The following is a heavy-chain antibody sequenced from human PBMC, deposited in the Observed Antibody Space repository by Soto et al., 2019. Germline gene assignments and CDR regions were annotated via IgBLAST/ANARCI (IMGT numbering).Heavy chain of an antibody. CDR1: GGSISSYY. D-gene: IGHD7-27*01. V-gene: IGHV4-59*01. CDR3: ARKLGIIGHFDY. CDR2: IYYSGST. Sequence: PSETLSLTCTVSGGSISSYYWSWIRQPPGKGLEWIGYIYYSGSTNYNPSLKSRVTISVDTSKNQFSLKLSSVTAADTAVYYCARKLGIIGHFDYWGQGTLVTVSS. J-gene: IGHJ4*02.